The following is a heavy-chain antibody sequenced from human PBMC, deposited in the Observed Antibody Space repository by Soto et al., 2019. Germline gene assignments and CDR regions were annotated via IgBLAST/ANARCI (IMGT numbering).Heavy chain of an antibody. CDR3: ASYRGGY. D-gene: IGHD3-10*01. CDR1: GFTFTDYT. V-gene: IGHV3-48*01. J-gene: IGHJ4*02. Sequence: EVQLVESGGGLVQPGGSLRLSCAVSGFTFTDYTMSWVRQAPGKGLEWISYISASSNSIYYAKSVKGRFTVSRDNARNSMYLQMNSLRAEDTAVYYCASYRGGYWGQGTLVTVSS. CDR2: ISASSNSI.